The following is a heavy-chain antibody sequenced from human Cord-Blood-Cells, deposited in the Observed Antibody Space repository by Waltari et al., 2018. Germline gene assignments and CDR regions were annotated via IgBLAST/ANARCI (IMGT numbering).Heavy chain of an antibody. V-gene: IGHV3-9*01. D-gene: IGHD6-6*01. CDR1: GLTFDDYA. CDR2: ISWNSGSI. Sequence: EVQLVESGGGLVQPGRSLRLSCAASGLTFDDYAMHWVRQAPGKGLGWVSGISWNSGSIGYADSVKGRFTISRDNAKNSLYLQRNSLRAEDTALYYCAKAVYSSSYFDYWGQGTLVTVSS. J-gene: IGHJ4*02. CDR3: AKAVYSSSYFDY.